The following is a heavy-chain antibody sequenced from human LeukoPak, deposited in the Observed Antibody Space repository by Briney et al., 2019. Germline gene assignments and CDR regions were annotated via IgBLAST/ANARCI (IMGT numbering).Heavy chain of an antibody. V-gene: IGHV4-61*02. Sequence: PSETLSLTCTVSGGSISSGSYYWSWIRQPAGKGLEWIGRIYTSGSTNYNPSLKSRVTMSVDTSKNQFSLKLSSVTAADTAVYYCARDRQQLVRGYYYYYMDVWGKGTTVTISS. CDR3: ARDRQQLVRGYYYYYMDV. J-gene: IGHJ6*03. CDR2: IYTSGST. CDR1: GGSISSGSYY. D-gene: IGHD6-13*01.